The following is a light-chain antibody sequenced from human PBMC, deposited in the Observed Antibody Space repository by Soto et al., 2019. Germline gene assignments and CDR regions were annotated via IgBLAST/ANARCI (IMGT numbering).Light chain of an antibody. CDR3: QQYGSSTWT. CDR2: DXS. J-gene: IGKJ1*01. CDR1: QSSSIC. Sequence: EILMTQSPATLSVSPGQTATLSCRASQSSSICLACYRQKPWQPPRLLXYDXSNRATGIPARFSGSGSGTDFTLTISRLEPEDFALYYCQQYGSSTWTFGQGTKVDIK. V-gene: IGKV3-20*01.